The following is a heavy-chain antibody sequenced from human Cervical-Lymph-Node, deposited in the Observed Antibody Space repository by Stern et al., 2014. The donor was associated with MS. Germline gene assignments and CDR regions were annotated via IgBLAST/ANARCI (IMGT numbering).Heavy chain of an antibody. D-gene: IGHD1-1*01. CDR2: ISFDGNIA. J-gene: IGHJ4*02. CDR3: ARDRGGSYYQGTDY. CDR1: GFTFSTYW. V-gene: IGHV3-74*01. Sequence: EMQLVESGGALVQPGGSLTLSCAASGFTFSTYWMHWVRQVPGKGLAWVSRISFDGNIANYADSVNGRFTISRDNAKNTLYLQMTSLGAEDTAVYYCARDRGGSYYQGTDYWGQGTLVSVS.